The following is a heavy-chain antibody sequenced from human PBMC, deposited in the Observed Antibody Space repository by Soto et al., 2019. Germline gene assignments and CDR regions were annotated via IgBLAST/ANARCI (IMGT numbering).Heavy chain of an antibody. Sequence: SQTLSLTCAISGDSVSSNSAAWNWIRQSPSRGLEWLGRTYYRSKWYNDYAVSVKSRITINPDTSKNQFSLQLNSVTPEDTAVYYCVTTVKVHPSHPLKPLSSGLSHPVDV. CDR1: GDSVSSNSAA. J-gene: IGHJ3*01. CDR2: TYYRSKWYN. CDR3: VTTVKVHPSHPLKPLSSGLSHPVDV. D-gene: IGHD6-19*01. V-gene: IGHV6-1*01.